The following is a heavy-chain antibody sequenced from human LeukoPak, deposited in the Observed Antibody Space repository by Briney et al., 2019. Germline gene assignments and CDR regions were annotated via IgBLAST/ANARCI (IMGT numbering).Heavy chain of an antibody. CDR2: IYSSGST. D-gene: IGHD6-19*01. Sequence: SETLSLTRTVSGGSISSYYWSWIRQPPGKGLEWIGYIYSSGSTNYNPSLKSRVTISVDTSKNQFSLKLGSVTAADTAVYYCARVDGIAVAGLDYWGQGTLVTVSS. J-gene: IGHJ4*02. CDR1: GGSISSYY. V-gene: IGHV4-59*01. CDR3: ARVDGIAVAGLDY.